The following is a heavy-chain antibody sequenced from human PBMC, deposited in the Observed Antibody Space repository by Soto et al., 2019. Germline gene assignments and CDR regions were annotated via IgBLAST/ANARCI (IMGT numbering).Heavy chain of an antibody. CDR2: IVPMFGTS. Sequence: QERLVQSGAEVRKPGSSVKVSCKVTGGTSTRYAINWVRQAPGQGLEWMGGIVPMFGTSKYAQKFQGRVTITADTSTNIACMELRSPRSEDTAVYYCNRGSEYDFWGGYLWGQGTLVSVSS. CDR1: GGTSTRYA. V-gene: IGHV1-69*06. J-gene: IGHJ4*02. CDR3: NRGSEYDFWGGYL. D-gene: IGHD3-3*01.